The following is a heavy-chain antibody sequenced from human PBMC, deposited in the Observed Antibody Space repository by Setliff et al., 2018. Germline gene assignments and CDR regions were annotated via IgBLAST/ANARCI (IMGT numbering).Heavy chain of an antibody. CDR1: GLTFSSYE. V-gene: IGHV3-48*03. CDR2: INSIGSTT. J-gene: IGHJ4*02. CDR3: ARGGRSSAKLPYFDY. Sequence: GAYLRLSCAASGLTFSSYEMNWVRQAPGKGLEWVSYINSIGSTTYYADSVKGRFTISRDNAKNSLYLQMNSLRAEDTAVYYCARGGRSSAKLPYFDYWGQGTLVTVS. D-gene: IGHD6-19*01.